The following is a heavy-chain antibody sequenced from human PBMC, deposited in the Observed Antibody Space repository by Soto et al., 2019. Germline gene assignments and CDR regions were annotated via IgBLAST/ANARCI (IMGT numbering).Heavy chain of an antibody. CDR3: ARGLILWFGELSRRGGYYYYMDV. J-gene: IGHJ6*03. V-gene: IGHV4-34*01. CDR2: INDSGNI. D-gene: IGHD3-10*01. CDR1: GGSFSGYQ. Sequence: QVQLQQWGAGLLKPSETLSLTCAVYGGSFSGYQWTWIRQTPGKGLEWIGEINDSGNINYNPSLKSRLTIFLCTPKKQISLKLSSVTAADTAVYFCARGLILWFGELSRRGGYYYYMDVWGKGTTVTVSS.